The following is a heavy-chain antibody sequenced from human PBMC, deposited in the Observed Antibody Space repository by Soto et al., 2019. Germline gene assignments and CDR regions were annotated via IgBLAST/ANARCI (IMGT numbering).Heavy chain of an antibody. CDR2: VYYSGSS. Sequence: QVQLQESGPGLVKPSETLSLTCTVSGDSISGGASFWSWIRQPPGKGLEWIANVYYSGSSYYNPSLKCRFTISVDTTKNQFSLQLKSMTAADTAVYYCAKLSCTSSTCYFPGWFDPWGQGTLVTVSS. CDR1: GDSISGGASF. V-gene: IGHV4-31*03. CDR3: AKLSCTSSTCYFPGWFDP. D-gene: IGHD2-2*01. J-gene: IGHJ5*02.